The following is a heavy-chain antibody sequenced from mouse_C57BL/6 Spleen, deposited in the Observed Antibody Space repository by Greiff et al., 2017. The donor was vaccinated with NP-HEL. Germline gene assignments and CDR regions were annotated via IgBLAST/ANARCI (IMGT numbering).Heavy chain of an antibody. CDR1: GYSITSGYD. CDR3: ARERDGSYYFDY. D-gene: IGHD2-3*01. J-gene: IGHJ2*01. V-gene: IGHV3-1*01. CDR2: ISYSGST. Sequence: VQLQESGPGMVKPSQSLSLTCTVTGYSITSGYDWHWIRHFPGNKLEWMGYISYSGSTNYNPSLKSRISITHDTSKNHFFLKLNSVTTEDTATYYCARERDGSYYFDYWGQGTTLTVSS.